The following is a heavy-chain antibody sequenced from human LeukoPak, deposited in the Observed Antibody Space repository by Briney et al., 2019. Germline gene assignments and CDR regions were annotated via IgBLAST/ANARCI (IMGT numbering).Heavy chain of an antibody. CDR2: IRYDGSNK. Sequence: GGSLRLSCAASGFTFSSYGMHWVRQAPGKGLEGVAFIRYDGSNKYYADSVKGRFTISRDNSKNTLYLQMNSLRAEDTAVYYCAKDDSYYGSGSYFSRPPDYWGQGTLVTVSS. J-gene: IGHJ4*02. V-gene: IGHV3-30*02. CDR1: GFTFSSYG. D-gene: IGHD3-10*01. CDR3: AKDDSYYGSGSYFSRPPDY.